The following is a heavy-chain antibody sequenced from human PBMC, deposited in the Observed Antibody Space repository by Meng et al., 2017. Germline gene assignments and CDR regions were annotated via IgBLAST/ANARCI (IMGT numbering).Heavy chain of an antibody. V-gene: IGHV4-34*01. CDR1: GGSCSGYY. Sequence: VPHPQWGAGVLKRSESLLLAFGVYGGSCSGYYLSWIRQPPGKGLEWIGEINHSGSTNSNPSLKSRVPITVDTSKNQFSLKLSSVTAADTAVYYCARRGIAARPFYSWGQGTLVTVSS. J-gene: IGHJ4*02. CDR2: INHSGST. D-gene: IGHD6-6*01. CDR3: ARRGIAARPFYS.